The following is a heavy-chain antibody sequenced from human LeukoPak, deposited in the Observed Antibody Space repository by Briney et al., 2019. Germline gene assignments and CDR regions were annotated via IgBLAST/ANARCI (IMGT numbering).Heavy chain of an antibody. V-gene: IGHV1-2*02. Sequence: ASVKVSCKASGYTFTSYGISWVRQAPGQGLEWMGWINPNSGGTNYAQKFQGRVTMTRDTSISTAYMELSRLRSDDTAVYYCARGPRIAAAGTLTWFDPWGQGTLVTVSS. D-gene: IGHD6-13*01. J-gene: IGHJ5*02. CDR2: INPNSGGT. CDR1: GYTFTSYG. CDR3: ARGPRIAAAGTLTWFDP.